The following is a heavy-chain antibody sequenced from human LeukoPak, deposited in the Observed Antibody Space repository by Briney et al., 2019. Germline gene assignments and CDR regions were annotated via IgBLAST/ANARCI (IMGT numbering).Heavy chain of an antibody. CDR3: ARDRFGDHSQNYYELGY. CDR1: GYSISSGYY. V-gene: IGHV4-38-2*02. Sequence: SETLSLTCGVSGYSISSGYYWGWIRQPPGKGLEWIGSIYHSGSTYYNPSLKSRATISADTSKNQFSLMLTSVTAADTAVYYCARDRFGDHSQNYYELGYWGQGKLVTISS. CDR2: IYHSGST. J-gene: IGHJ4*02. D-gene: IGHD3-3*01.